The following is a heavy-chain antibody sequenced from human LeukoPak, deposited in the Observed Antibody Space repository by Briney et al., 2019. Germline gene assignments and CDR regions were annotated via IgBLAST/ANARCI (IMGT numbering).Heavy chain of an antibody. J-gene: IGHJ6*03. CDR2: INHSGST. D-gene: IGHD2/OR15-2a*01. CDR3: AWIRLSSYTDV. CDR1: GGSFSGYY. Sequence: SETLSLTCAVYGGSFSGYYWSWIRQPPGKGLEWIGEINHSGSTNYNPSLKSRVTISVDTSKNQFSLKLSSVTAADTAVYYCAWIRLSSYTDVWGKGTTVTISS. V-gene: IGHV4-34*01.